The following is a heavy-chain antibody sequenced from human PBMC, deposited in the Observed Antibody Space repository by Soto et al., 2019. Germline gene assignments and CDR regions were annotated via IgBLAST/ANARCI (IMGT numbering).Heavy chain of an antibody. CDR3: AMDQGTVYGGNSHYYYGMDV. J-gene: IGHJ6*02. Sequence: QVQLVQSGAEVKKPGASVKVSCKASGYTFTSYGISWVRQAPGQGLERMGWISAYNGNTNYAPKLQGRVTMTTDTSTSAAYMERRSRRSADTAVYYCAMDQGTVYGGNSHYYYGMDVWGQGTTVTVSS. CDR2: ISAYNGNT. CDR1: GYTFTSYG. V-gene: IGHV1-18*04. D-gene: IGHD4-17*01.